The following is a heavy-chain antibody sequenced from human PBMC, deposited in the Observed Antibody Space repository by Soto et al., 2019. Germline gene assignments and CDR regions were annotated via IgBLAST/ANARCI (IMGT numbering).Heavy chain of an antibody. Sequence: SETLSLTCAVYGGSFSGYYWSWIRQPPGKGLEWIGEINHSVSTNYNPSLKSRVTISVDTSKNQFSLKLSSVTAADTAVYYCARGRERYVYYYYGMDVWGQGTRVTVSS. D-gene: IGHD5-12*01. CDR3: ARGRERYVYYYYGMDV. CDR1: GGSFSGYY. J-gene: IGHJ6*02. CDR2: INHSVST. V-gene: IGHV4-34*01.